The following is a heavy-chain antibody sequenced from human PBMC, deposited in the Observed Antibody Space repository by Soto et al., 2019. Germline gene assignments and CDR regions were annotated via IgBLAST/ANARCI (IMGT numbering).Heavy chain of an antibody. CDR2: ISDDGTEK. CDR3: AKDPNYNDSI. V-gene: IGHV3-30*18. J-gene: IGHJ4*02. CDR1: GFTFSRYG. Sequence: QVQLVESGGGVVQPGRSLRLSCVASGFTFSRYGLHWVRQAPGKGLEWVAIISDDGTEKYHVDSVKGRFIISRDNSRNTLYLQMNSLRPEDTAVYYCAKDPNYNDSIWGQGTLVIVSS. D-gene: IGHD3-22*01.